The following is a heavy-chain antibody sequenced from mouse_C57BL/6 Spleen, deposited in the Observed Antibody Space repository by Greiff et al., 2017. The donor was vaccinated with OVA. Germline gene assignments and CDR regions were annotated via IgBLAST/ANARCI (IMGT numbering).Heavy chain of an antibody. V-gene: IGHV5-4*01. Sequence: EVHLVESGGGLVKPGGSLKLSCAASGFTFSSYAMSWVRQTPEKRLEWVATISDGGSYTYYPDNVKGRFTISRDNANNNLYLQMSHLKSEDPAMYYCAREEAYAGPYFDYWGQGTTLTVSS. CDR3: AREEAYAGPYFDY. CDR2: ISDGGSYT. CDR1: GFTFSSYA. D-gene: IGHD6-5*01. J-gene: IGHJ2*01.